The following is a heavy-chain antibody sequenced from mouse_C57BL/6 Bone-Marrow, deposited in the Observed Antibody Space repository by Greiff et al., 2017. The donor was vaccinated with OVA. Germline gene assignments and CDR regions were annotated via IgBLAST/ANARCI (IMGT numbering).Heavy chain of an antibody. D-gene: IGHD1-1*01. CDR3: ARELRFYYFDY. V-gene: IGHV3-1*01. CDR2: ISYSGST. J-gene: IGHJ2*01. CDR1: GYSITSGYD. Sequence: EVQGVESGPGMVKPSQSLSLTCTVTGYSITSGYDWHWIRHFPGNKLEWMGYISYSGSTNYNPSLKSRIAITHDTSKNPFFLKLNAVTTEDTATYYCARELRFYYFDYWGQGTTLTVSS.